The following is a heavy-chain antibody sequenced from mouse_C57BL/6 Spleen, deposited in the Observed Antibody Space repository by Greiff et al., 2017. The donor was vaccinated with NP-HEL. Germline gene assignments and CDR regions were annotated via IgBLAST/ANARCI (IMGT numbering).Heavy chain of an antibody. D-gene: IGHD1-1*01. Sequence: VQLQQSGAELVRPGASVKLSCTASGFHIKDDYMHWVKQRPDQGLEWIGWIDPENGDTEYASKFQGKATITADTSSNTAYLQLSSLTSEDTAVYYCTTSDYGPFDYWGQGTTLTVSS. CDR3: TTSDYGPFDY. CDR1: GFHIKDDY. V-gene: IGHV14-4*01. CDR2: IDPENGDT. J-gene: IGHJ2*01.